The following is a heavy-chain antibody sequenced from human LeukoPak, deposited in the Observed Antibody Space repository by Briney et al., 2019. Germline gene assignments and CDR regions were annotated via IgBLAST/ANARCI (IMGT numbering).Heavy chain of an antibody. V-gene: IGHV1-69*04. D-gene: IGHD3-22*01. J-gene: IGHJ3*02. CDR2: IIPILGIA. Sequence: GASVKVSCKASGGTFSSYAISWVRQAPGQGLEWMGRIIPILGIANYAQKFQGRVTITADKSTSTAYMELSSLRSEDTAVYYCARDFFDSSGYFTFHDAFDIWGQGTMVTVSS. CDR1: GGTFSSYA. CDR3: ARDFFDSSGYFTFHDAFDI.